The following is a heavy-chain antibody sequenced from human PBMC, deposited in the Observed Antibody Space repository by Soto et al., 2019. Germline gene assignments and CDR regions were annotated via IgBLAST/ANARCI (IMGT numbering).Heavy chain of an antibody. Sequence: GGSLRLSCAASGFTFSSYSMNWVRQAPGKGLEWVSSISSSSSYIYYADSVKGRFTISRDNAKNSLYLQMNSLRAEDTTVYYCARDGPPGNDAFDIWGQGTMVTVSS. CDR1: GFTFSSYS. CDR2: ISSSSSYI. J-gene: IGHJ3*02. V-gene: IGHV3-21*01. CDR3: ARDGPPGNDAFDI. D-gene: IGHD1-1*01.